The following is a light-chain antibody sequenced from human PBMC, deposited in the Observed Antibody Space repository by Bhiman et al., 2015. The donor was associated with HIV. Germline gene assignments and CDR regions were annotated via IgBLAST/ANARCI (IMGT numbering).Light chain of an antibody. Sequence: QTVLTQPPSASGTPGQRVTISCSGSSSNIGSNTVNWYQQFPGTAPKLVIYRNNQRPSGVPDRFSGSKSGTSASLAISGLQAEDEADYYCAAWDDSLSGGVFGGGTKLTVL. CDR1: SSNIGSNT. CDR3: AAWDDSLSGGV. V-gene: IGLV1-44*01. CDR2: RNN. J-gene: IGLJ3*02.